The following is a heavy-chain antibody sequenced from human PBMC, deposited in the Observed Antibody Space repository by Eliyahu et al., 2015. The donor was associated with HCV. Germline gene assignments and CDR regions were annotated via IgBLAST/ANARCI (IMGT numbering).Heavy chain of an antibody. CDR3: ARMEYYGSGSYYFDY. CDR1: GLSFSNAXMG. Sequence: QVTLKESGPVLVKPTETLTLXCXVXGLSFSNAXMGISWXRXPPGKALEWLAHIFSXDEKPYSPSLGSRLTISKDNAKSQVVLSMTNMDPADTATYYCARMEYYGSGSYYFDYWGQGALVTVSS. D-gene: IGHD3-10*01. CDR2: IFSXDEK. J-gene: IGHJ4*02. V-gene: IGHV2-26*01.